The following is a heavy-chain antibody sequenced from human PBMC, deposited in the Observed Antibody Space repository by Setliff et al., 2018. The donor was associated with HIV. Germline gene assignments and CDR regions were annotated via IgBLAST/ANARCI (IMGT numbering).Heavy chain of an antibody. CDR3: ARGGYSYGFGRHRAYFQY. Sequence: LSLTCTVSGGSIRSSSYYWGWIRQPPGKGLEWIGSIYYNGNTYYNPSLKSRVTISVDTSKNQFSLKLSSVTAADTAVFYCARGGYSYGFGRHRAYFQYWGQGTQVTVSS. CDR2: IYYNGNT. D-gene: IGHD5-18*01. CDR1: GGSIRSSSYY. V-gene: IGHV4-39*01. J-gene: IGHJ1*01.